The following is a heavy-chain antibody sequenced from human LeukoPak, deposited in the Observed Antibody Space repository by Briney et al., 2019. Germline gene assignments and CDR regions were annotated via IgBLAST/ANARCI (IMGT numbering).Heavy chain of an antibody. CDR1: GFTFSSYG. V-gene: IGHV3-30*03. Sequence: AGGSLRLSCAASGFTFSSYGMHWVRQAPGKGLEWVAVISYDGSNKYYADSVKGRFTISRDNSKNTLYLQMNSLRAEDTAVYYCATFCSGGDCYSFAPWGQGTLVTVSS. D-gene: IGHD2-15*01. J-gene: IGHJ5*02. CDR3: ATFCSGGDCYSFAP. CDR2: ISYDGSNK.